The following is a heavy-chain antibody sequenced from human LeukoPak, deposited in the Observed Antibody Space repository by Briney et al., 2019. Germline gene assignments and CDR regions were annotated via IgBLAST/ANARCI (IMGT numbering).Heavy chain of an antibody. CDR1: GFTFSTYA. D-gene: IGHD5-18*01. V-gene: IGHV3-23*01. CDR2: ISVSGGTT. CDR3: AKTYTAMVPALGY. Sequence: GGSLRLSCEASGFTFSTYAMSWVRQAPGKGLEWVSGISVSGGTTYYADSVKGRFTISRDNSKNTLYLQMNSLRAEDTAVYYCAKTYTAMVPALGYWGQGTLVTVSS. J-gene: IGHJ4*02.